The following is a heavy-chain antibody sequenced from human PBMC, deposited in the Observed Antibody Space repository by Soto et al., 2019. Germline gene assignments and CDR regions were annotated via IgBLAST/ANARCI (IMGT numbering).Heavy chain of an antibody. J-gene: IGHJ6*02. D-gene: IGHD2-8*01. V-gene: IGHV1-2*04. Sequence: ASVKVSCKASGYSFTDYHIHWVRQAPGQGLEWLGRINPKSGGTSTAQKFQGWVTMTTDTSISTASMELTRLTSDGTAIYYCARGDSTDCSNGVCSFFYNHDMDVWGQGTTVTVSS. CDR2: INPKSGGT. CDR1: GYSFTDYH. CDR3: ARGDSTDCSNGVCSFFYNHDMDV.